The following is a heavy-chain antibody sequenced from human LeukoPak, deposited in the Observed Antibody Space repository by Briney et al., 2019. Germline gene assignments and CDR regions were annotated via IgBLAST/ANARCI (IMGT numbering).Heavy chain of an antibody. V-gene: IGHV3-53*01. J-gene: IGHJ5*02. CDR2: IYSGGST. Sequence: GGSLRLSCGASGFTVSTNYMSWVRQAPGKGLEWVSIIYSGGSTYYADSVKGRFTISRDNSKNTLYLQMNSLRAEDTAVYYCAKDRESGSYGLGWFDPWGQGTLVTVSS. D-gene: IGHD1-26*01. CDR1: GFTVSTNY. CDR3: AKDRESGSYGLGWFDP.